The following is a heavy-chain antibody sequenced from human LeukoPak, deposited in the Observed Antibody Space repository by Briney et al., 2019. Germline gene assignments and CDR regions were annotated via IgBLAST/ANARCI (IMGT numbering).Heavy chain of an antibody. CDR3: ARVYGSGSYYRYYYYMDV. CDR2: ISYDGSHE. Sequence: GGSLRLSCAASGFTFSSYAIHWVRQAPGKGLEWVAVISYDGSHEYYADSVEGRFTISRDNSKNTLYLQMSSLRAEDTAVYYCARVYGSGSYYRYYYYMDVWGKGTTVTISS. D-gene: IGHD3-10*01. CDR1: GFTFSSYA. V-gene: IGHV3-30*14. J-gene: IGHJ6*03.